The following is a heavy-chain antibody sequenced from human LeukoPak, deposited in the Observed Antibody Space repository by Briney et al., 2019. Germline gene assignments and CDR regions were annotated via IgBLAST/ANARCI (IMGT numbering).Heavy chain of an antibody. V-gene: IGHV4-39*07. D-gene: IGHD1-7*01. CDR1: GGSISTSSYY. J-gene: IGHJ5*02. Sequence: SSETLSLTCTVSGGSISTSSYYWGWVRQPPGNGLEWIGNIFYSGSTYYSPSLKSRVTISVDTSKNQFSLKLGSVTAADTAVYYCAREWDWNWTYNWFDPWGQGTLVTVSS. CDR3: AREWDWNWTYNWFDP. CDR2: IFYSGST.